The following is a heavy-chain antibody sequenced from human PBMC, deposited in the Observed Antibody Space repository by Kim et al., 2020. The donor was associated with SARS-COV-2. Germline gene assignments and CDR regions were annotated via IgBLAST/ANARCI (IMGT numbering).Heavy chain of an antibody. J-gene: IGHJ4*02. D-gene: IGHD3-22*01. CDR3: AKVLYDSSGYYEFDY. Sequence: GGSLRLSCAASGFTFSSYAMSWVRQAPGKGLEWVSAISGSGGSTYYADSVKGRFTISRDNSKNTLYLQMNSLRAEDTAVYYCAKVLYDSSGYYEFDYWGQGTLVTVSS. CDR2: ISGSGGST. V-gene: IGHV3-23*01. CDR1: GFTFSSYA.